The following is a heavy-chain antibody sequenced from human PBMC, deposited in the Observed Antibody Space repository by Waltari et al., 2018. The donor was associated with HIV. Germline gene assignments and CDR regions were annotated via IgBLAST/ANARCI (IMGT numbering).Heavy chain of an antibody. J-gene: IGHJ4*02. Sequence: EVQLVESGGGLIKPGRSLRVSCSGSGFPFGDYSLSWFRQAPGKGMEWVGFIISKSYGGTIQYAASIKDRFTISRDDSKSIAYLQMNNLKTDDTAVYYCARGRTDHIVVVTAFDYWGQGTLVTVSS. CDR3: ARGRTDHIVVVTAFDY. V-gene: IGHV3-49*05. CDR2: IISKSYGGTI. CDR1: GFPFGDYS. D-gene: IGHD2-21*02.